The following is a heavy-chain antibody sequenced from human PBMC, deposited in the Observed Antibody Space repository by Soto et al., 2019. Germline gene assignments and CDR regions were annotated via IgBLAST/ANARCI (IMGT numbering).Heavy chain of an antibody. Sequence: GSGPTLVNPTQTLTLTCTFSGFSLSTSGVGVGWIRQPPGKALEWLALIYWNDDKRYSPSLKSRLTITKDTSKNQVVLTMTNMDPVDTATYYCARLSRNYDFWSGGYGMDVWGQGTTVTVSS. J-gene: IGHJ6*02. CDR3: ARLSRNYDFWSGGYGMDV. V-gene: IGHV2-5*01. D-gene: IGHD3-3*01. CDR1: GFSLSTSGVG. CDR2: IYWNDDK.